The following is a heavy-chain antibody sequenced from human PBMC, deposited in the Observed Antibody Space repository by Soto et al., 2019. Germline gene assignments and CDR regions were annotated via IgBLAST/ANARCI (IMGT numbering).Heavy chain of an antibody. J-gene: IGHJ3*01. Sequence: PSVTKSVTCTLSGAYISGHYWSWIRQPPGKGLEYIGYIYDSGSTNYNPSLKSRVTISVDTSKNQFSLKLSSVTAADTAVYYCAVRRLRGAFDVWGQGTMVTVSS. CDR1: GAYISGHY. D-gene: IGHD3-10*01. V-gene: IGHV4-59*11. CDR2: IYDSGST. CDR3: AVRRLRGAFDV.